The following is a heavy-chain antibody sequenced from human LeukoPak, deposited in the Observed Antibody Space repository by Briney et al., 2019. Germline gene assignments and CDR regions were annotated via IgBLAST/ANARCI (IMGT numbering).Heavy chain of an antibody. D-gene: IGHD1-26*01. V-gene: IGHV3-73*01. CDR3: TRDSGTYNWLDP. CDR1: GFTFSGSA. Sequence: GGSLKLSCAASGFTFSGSAIHWVRQSSGKGLEWVGHIDKKDNFYATTSAASVTGRFTISRNDSKNTAYLQMNSLKTEDTALYYCTRDSGTYNWLDPWGQGTLVTVSS. J-gene: IGHJ5*02. CDR2: IDKKDNFYAT.